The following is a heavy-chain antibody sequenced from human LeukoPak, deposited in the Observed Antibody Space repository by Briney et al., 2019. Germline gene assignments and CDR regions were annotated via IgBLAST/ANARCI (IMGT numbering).Heavy chain of an antibody. D-gene: IGHD2-15*01. V-gene: IGHV4-59*01. CDR1: GGSISSYY. CDR2: IYYSGST. Sequence: KTSETLSLTCTVSGGSISSYYWSWIRQPPGKGLEWIGYIYYSGSTNYNPSLKSRVTMSVDTSENQFSLKLSSVTAADTAVYYCARFKAATLDFDYWGQGTLVTVSS. CDR3: ARFKAATLDFDY. J-gene: IGHJ4*02.